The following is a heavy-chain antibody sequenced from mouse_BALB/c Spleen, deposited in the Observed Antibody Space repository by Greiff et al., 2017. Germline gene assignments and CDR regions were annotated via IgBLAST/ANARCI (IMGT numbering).Heavy chain of an antibody. Sequence: DVKLQESGPGLVKPSQSLSLTCSVTGYSITSGYYWNWIRQFPGNKLEWMGYISYDGSNNYNPSLKNRISITRDTSKNQFFLKLNSVTTEDTATYYCARDRSYDGGWGQGTTLTVSS. V-gene: IGHV3-6*02. CDR2: ISYDGSN. D-gene: IGHD2-3*01. CDR3: ARDRSYDGG. J-gene: IGHJ2*01. CDR1: GYSITSGYY.